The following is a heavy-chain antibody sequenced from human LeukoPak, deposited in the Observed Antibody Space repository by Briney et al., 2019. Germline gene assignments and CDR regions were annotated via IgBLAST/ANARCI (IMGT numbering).Heavy chain of an antibody. CDR1: GYTFTTYA. CDR2: INAGNGNR. V-gene: IGHV1-3*03. J-gene: IGHJ4*02. D-gene: IGHD3-3*01. Sequence: GASVKVSCKASGYTFTTYAIHWVRQAPGQRLEWMGWINAGNGNRKYSQEFQGRVTITRDTSASTTYMELSSLRSEDMAVYYCARSWSGYVRGYFDYWGQGTLVTVSS. CDR3: ARSWSGYVRGYFDY.